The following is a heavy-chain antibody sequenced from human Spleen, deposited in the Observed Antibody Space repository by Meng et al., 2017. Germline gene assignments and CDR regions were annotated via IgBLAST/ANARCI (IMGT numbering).Heavy chain of an antibody. CDR2: LNPTVSRT. D-gene: IGHD3-22*01. CDR1: GYTFTNYY. J-gene: IGHJ4*02. CDR3: AISYYDSAY. Sequence: ASVKVSCKASGYTFTNYYIHWVRQAPGQGLEWMGFLNPTVSRTTYAQKFKGRVSMTRDTSTSTVYMEVSSLRSEDTAVYYCAISYYDSAYWGPGTLVTVSS. V-gene: IGHV1-46*01.